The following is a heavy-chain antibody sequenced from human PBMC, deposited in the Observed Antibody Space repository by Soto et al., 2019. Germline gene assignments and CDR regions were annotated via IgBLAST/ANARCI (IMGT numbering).Heavy chain of an antibody. CDR3: AMLGGWSGGSSGMDV. V-gene: IGHV3-72*01. J-gene: IGHJ6*02. Sequence: GGYRRLWCAGSGVALSNAWMSGVRQAPGKGLEWVGRIRRKANSYTTEYAASVKGRFTISRDDSKNSLYLQMNSLKSEDTAVYYCAMLGGWSGGSSGMDVWGQGT. CDR1: GVALSNAW. CDR2: IRRKANSYTT. D-gene: IGHD6-19*01.